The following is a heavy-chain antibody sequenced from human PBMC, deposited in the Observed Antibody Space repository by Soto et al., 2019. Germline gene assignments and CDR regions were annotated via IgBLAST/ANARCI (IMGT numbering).Heavy chain of an antibody. CDR1: GYTFTSYG. V-gene: IGHV1-18*01. D-gene: IGHD3-3*01. CDR2: ISAYNGNT. CDR3: AREGSGYDYYYGMDV. Sequence: QVQLVQSGAEVKKPGASVKVSCKASGYTFTSYGISWVRQAPGQGLEWMGWISAYNGNTNYAQKLQGRVTMTTDTSRXTAYMELRSLRSDDTAVYYCAREGSGYDYYYGMDVWGQGTTVTVSS. J-gene: IGHJ6*02.